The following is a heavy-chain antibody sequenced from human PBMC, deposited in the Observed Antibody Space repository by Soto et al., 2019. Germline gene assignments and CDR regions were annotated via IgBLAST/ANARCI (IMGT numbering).Heavy chain of an antibody. D-gene: IGHD2-15*01. CDR1: GFTFSSYW. Sequence: EVQLVESGGGLVQPGGSLRLSCAASGFTFSSYWMSWVRQAPGKGLEWVANIKQDGSEKYYVDSVKGRFTISRDNAKNSLYLQMNSLRAEDTAVYYCARDLYRVVVAATLDYFDYWGQGTLVTVSS. CDR2: IKQDGSEK. CDR3: ARDLYRVVVAATLDYFDY. V-gene: IGHV3-7*01. J-gene: IGHJ4*02.